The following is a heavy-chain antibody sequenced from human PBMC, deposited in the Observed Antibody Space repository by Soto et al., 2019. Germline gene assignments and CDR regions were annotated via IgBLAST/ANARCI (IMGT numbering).Heavy chain of an antibody. CDR1: GGSISSGDYY. V-gene: IGHV4-30-4*01. CDR3: ARVPSRSGFVDY. J-gene: IGHJ4*02. Sequence: TLSLTCTVSGGSISSGDYYWSWIRQPPGKGLEWIGYIYYSGSTYYNPSLKSRVTISVDTSKNQFSLKLSSVTAADTAVYYCARVPSRSGFVDYWGQGTLVTVSS. D-gene: IGHD1-26*01. CDR2: IYYSGST.